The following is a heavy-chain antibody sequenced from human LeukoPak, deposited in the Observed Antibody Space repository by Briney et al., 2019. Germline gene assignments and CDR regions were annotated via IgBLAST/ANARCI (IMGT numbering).Heavy chain of an antibody. Sequence: GGSLRLSCAASGFTFSSYEMNWVRQAPGEGLEWVSYISSSGSTIYYADSVKGRFTISRDNAKNSLYLQMNSLRAKDTAVYYCAELGITMIGGVWGKGTTVTISS. CDR1: GFTFSSYE. CDR3: AELGITMIGGV. J-gene: IGHJ6*04. V-gene: IGHV3-48*03. D-gene: IGHD3-10*02. CDR2: ISSSGSTI.